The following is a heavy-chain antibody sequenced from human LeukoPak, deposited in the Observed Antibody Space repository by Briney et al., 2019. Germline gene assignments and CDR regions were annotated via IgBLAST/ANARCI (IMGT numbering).Heavy chain of an antibody. Sequence: ASVKVSCKASGYTFTSYAMNWVRQAPGQGLEWMGWINTNTGNPTYAQGFTGRFVFSLDTSVSTAYLQISSLKAEDTAVYYCARGLGLVATIKSPFDYWGQGTLVTVSS. D-gene: IGHD5-12*01. CDR1: GYTFTSYA. V-gene: IGHV7-4-1*02. J-gene: IGHJ4*02. CDR2: INTNTGNP. CDR3: ARGLGLVATIKSPFDY.